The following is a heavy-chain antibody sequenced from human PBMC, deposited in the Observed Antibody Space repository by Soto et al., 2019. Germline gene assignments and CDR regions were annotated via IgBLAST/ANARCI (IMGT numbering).Heavy chain of an antibody. V-gene: IGHV3-30*04. Sequence: QVQLVESGGDMVQAGTSLRLSCTGSGFTFNSLSLHWVRQGPDKGLEWVAVVSFDGKVTYYADSVKGRFTVSRDNSKNGIWRRANSLRAEDTAVYYCAREPYGDSQYFDYWGQGTPVTVSS. CDR3: AREPYGDSQYFDY. CDR1: GFTFNSLS. D-gene: IGHD2-21*02. J-gene: IGHJ4*02. CDR2: VSFDGKVT.